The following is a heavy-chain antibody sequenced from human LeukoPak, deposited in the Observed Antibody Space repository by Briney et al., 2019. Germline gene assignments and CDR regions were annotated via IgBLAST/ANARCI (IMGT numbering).Heavy chain of an antibody. Sequence: PGGSLRLSCAASGFTFSSYDMHWVRQAPGKGLEWVAVISYDGNDKHYADSVKGRFTISRDNSKNTLYLQMNSLRAEDTAVYYCAKGYGGNPFDYWGQGTLVTVSS. V-gene: IGHV3-30*18. CDR2: ISYDGNDK. D-gene: IGHD4-23*01. J-gene: IGHJ4*02. CDR3: AKGYGGNPFDY. CDR1: GFTFSSYD.